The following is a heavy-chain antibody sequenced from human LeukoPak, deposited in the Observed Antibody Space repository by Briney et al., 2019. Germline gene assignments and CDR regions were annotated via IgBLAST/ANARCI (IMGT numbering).Heavy chain of an antibody. Sequence: ASVKVSCKASGGTFSSYAISWVRQAPGQGLEWMGGIIPIFGTANYAQKFQGRVTITADESTSTAYMELSSLRSEDTAVYYCAREYGSGSYRGFDYWGQGTLVTVSS. CDR1: GGTFSSYA. CDR3: AREYGSGSYRGFDY. CDR2: IIPIFGTA. D-gene: IGHD3-10*01. V-gene: IGHV1-69*01. J-gene: IGHJ4*02.